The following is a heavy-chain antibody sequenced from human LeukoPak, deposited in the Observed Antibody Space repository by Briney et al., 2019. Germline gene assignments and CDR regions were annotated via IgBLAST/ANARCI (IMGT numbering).Heavy chain of an antibody. CDR1: GYTFTSYD. V-gene: IGHV1-8*01. J-gene: IGHJ6*02. Sequence: DSVTVSCKASGYTFTSYDINWVRQATGQGLEWMGWMNPNSGNTGYAQKFQGRVTMTRNTSISTAYMELSSLRSEDTAVYYCARPALYSSGWYAPYYYYYGMDVWGQGTTVTVSS. CDR2: MNPNSGNT. D-gene: IGHD6-19*01. CDR3: ARPALYSSGWYAPYYYYYGMDV.